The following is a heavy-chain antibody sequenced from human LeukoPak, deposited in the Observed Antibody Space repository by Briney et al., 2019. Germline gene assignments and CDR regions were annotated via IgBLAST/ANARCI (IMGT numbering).Heavy chain of an antibody. CDR1: GGTFSSYA. D-gene: IGHD4-17*01. V-gene: IGHV1-69*04. Sequence: ASVKVSCKASGGTFSSYAISWVRQAPGQGLEWMGRIIPILGIANYAQKFQGRVTITADKSTSTAYMELSSLRSEDTAVYYCARDPDYGSWFDPWGQGTLSPSPQ. J-gene: IGHJ5*02. CDR2: IIPILGIA. CDR3: ARDPDYGSWFDP.